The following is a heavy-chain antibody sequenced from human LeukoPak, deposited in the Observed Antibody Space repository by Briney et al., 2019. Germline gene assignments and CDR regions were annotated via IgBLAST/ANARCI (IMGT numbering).Heavy chain of an antibody. CDR2: IIPIFGTA. J-gene: IGHJ6*02. V-gene: IGHV1-69*01. CDR3: ARAHYYDSSGYYYDYYYGMDV. D-gene: IGHD3-22*01. CDR1: GGTFSSYA. Sequence: SVTVSCKASGGTFSSYAISWVRQAPGQGLEWMGGIIPIFGTANYAQKFQGRVTITADESTSTAYMELSSLRSEDTAVYYCARAHYYDSSGYYYDYYYGMDVWGQGTTVTVSS.